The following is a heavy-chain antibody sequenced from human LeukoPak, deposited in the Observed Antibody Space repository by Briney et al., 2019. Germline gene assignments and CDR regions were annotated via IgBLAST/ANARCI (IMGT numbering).Heavy chain of an antibody. V-gene: IGHV3-30*18. CDR3: AKSIFGGGRSYFDF. J-gene: IGHJ4*02. CDR1: GFTFSSSG. D-gene: IGHD2-15*01. Sequence: GRSLRLSCAASGFTFSSSGMHWVRQAPGKGLEWVAVISYDGGYKNYADSVKGRFTISRDNSGNTVYLQTNSLRAEDTAVYYCAKSIFGGGRSYFDFWGQGSLVTVSS. CDR2: ISYDGGYK.